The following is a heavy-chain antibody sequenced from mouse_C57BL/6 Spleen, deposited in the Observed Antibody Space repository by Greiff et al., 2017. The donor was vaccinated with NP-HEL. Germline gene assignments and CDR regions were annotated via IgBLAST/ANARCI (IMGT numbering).Heavy chain of an antibody. Sequence: QVQLQQPGAELVKPGASVKLSCKASGYTFTSYWMHWVKQRPGQGLEWIGMIHPNSGSTNYNEKFKSKATLTVDKSSSTAYMQLSSLTSEDSAVFDCATEHDGYYVVYAMDYWGQGTSVTVAS. V-gene: IGHV1-64*01. CDR2: IHPNSGST. CDR3: ATEHDGYYVVYAMDY. CDR1: GYTFTSYW. D-gene: IGHD2-3*01. J-gene: IGHJ4*01.